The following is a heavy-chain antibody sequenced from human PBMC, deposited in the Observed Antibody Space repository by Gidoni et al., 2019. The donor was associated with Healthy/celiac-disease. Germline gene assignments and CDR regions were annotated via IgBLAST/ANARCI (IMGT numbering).Heavy chain of an antibody. J-gene: IGHJ4*02. Sequence: QVQLQESGPGLVKPSETLSLTCTVSGGSISSYYWSWIRQPPGKGLEWIGYIYYSGSTNYNPSLKSRVTISVDTSKNQFSLKLSSVTAADTAVYYCAREHRAEQLDYWGQGTLVTVSS. CDR1: GGSISSYY. CDR2: IYYSGST. V-gene: IGHV4-59*01. D-gene: IGHD6-13*01. CDR3: AREHRAEQLDY.